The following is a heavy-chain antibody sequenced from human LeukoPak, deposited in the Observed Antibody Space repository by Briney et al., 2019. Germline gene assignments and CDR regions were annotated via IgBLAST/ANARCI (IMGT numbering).Heavy chain of an antibody. Sequence: GGSLRLSCAASGFTFSSYSMNWVRQPPGKGLEWVLSISISSSYIYYADSVKGRFTISRDNAKNSLYLQMNSLRAEDTAVYYCARDTPSHVLRYFDWLGGRSLGGYYYYGMDVWGQGTTVTVSS. CDR3: ARDTPSHVLRYFDWLGGRSLGGYYYYGMDV. V-gene: IGHV3-21*01. D-gene: IGHD3-9*01. CDR1: GFTFSSYS. CDR2: ISISSSYI. J-gene: IGHJ6*02.